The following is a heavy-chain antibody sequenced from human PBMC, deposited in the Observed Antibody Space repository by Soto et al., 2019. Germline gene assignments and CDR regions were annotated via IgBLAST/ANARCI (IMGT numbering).Heavy chain of an antibody. J-gene: IGHJ5*02. CDR2: ISYDGSTT. CDR1: GFTFSSHA. V-gene: IGHV3-30*09. Sequence: QVQLVESGGGVVQPGRSLRLSCAASGFTFSSHAMHWVRQAPGKGLEWLAIISYDGSTTYHADSVKGRFAISRDNSKNTLYLQMDSLKTDDTAVYFCARHLAATVTTSDGFDPWGQGTIVTVSS. CDR3: ARHLAATVTTSDGFDP. D-gene: IGHD4-4*01.